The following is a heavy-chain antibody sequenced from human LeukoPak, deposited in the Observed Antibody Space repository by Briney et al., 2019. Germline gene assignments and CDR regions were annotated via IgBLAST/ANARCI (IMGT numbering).Heavy chain of an antibody. CDR3: ARGPNYYYYYGMDV. V-gene: IGHV1-3*01. J-gene: IGHJ6*02. CDR2: INAGNGNT. Sequence: ASVKVSCKASGYTFTSYAMHWVRQAPGQRLEWMGWINAGNGNTKYSQKFQGRVTITRDTSASTAYMELSSLRSEDTAVYYCARGPNYYYYYGMDVWGQGTTVTVSS. CDR1: GYTFTSYA.